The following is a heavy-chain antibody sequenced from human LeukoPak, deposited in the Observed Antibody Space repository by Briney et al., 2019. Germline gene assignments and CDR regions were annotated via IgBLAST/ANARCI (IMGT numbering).Heavy chain of an antibody. Sequence: SETLSLTCAVYGGSFSTNYWSWIRQPPGKGLEWIGETNHSGSANYNPSLKSRVTISIDTSNNHLSLKLNSVTAADTAVYYCARHQGSSGYYPRPFDYWGQGTLVTVSS. J-gene: IGHJ4*02. CDR2: TNHSGSA. CDR3: ARHQGSSGYYPRPFDY. D-gene: IGHD3-22*01. V-gene: IGHV4-34*01. CDR1: GGSFSTNY.